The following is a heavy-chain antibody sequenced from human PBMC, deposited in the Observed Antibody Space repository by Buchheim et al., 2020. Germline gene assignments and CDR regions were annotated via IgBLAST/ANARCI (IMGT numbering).Heavy chain of an antibody. Sequence: QVQLQESGPGLVKPSQTLSLTCTVSGGSISSGGYYWSWIRPHPGKGLEWIGYIYYSGSTYYNPSLKSRVTISVDTSKNQFSLKLSSVTAADTAVYYCTRHQGEQQLVQWYFDLWGRGTL. V-gene: IGHV4-31*03. CDR2: IYYSGST. J-gene: IGHJ2*01. D-gene: IGHD6-13*01. CDR1: GGSISSGGYY. CDR3: TRHQGEQQLVQWYFDL.